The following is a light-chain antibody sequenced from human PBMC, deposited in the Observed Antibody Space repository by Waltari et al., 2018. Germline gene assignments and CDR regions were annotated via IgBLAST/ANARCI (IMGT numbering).Light chain of an antibody. CDR1: QSITNW. V-gene: IGKV1-5*03. CDR2: RAS. CDR3: QQYDNYWT. J-gene: IGKJ1*01. Sequence: DIQMTQSPSTLSASVGDRVTITCRASQSITNWLAWYQQKPGKAPKLLIYRASNLESGGPSRFSGSGSETEFTLTISSLQPDDFATYYCQQYDNYWTFGQGTKVEIK.